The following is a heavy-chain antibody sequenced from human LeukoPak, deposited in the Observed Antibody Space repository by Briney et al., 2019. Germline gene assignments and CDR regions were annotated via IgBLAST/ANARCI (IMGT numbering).Heavy chain of an antibody. Sequence: GGSLRLSCGASGFTFSSYAMSWVRQAPGKGLEWVSAISGSGGSTYYADSVKGRFTISRDNSKNTLYLQMNSLRAEDTAVYYCAKDVRLVERFFYGSGSLKYYFDYWGQGTLVTVSS. V-gene: IGHV3-23*01. J-gene: IGHJ4*02. D-gene: IGHD3-10*01. CDR2: ISGSGGST. CDR3: AKDVRLVERFFYGSGSLKYYFDY. CDR1: GFTFSSYA.